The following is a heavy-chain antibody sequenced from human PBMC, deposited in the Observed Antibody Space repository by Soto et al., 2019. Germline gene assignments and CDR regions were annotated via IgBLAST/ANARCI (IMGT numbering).Heavy chain of an antibody. CDR2: IYYSGST. V-gene: IGHV4-59*01. CDR1: GGSISSYH. D-gene: IGHD6-19*01. Sequence: PSETLSLTCTVSGGSISSYHWSWIRQPPGKGLEWIGYIYYSGSTNYNPSLKSRVTISVDTSKNQFSLKLSSVTAADTAVYYCARQQWLVLNAFDIWGQGTMVTVSS. J-gene: IGHJ3*02. CDR3: ARQQWLVLNAFDI.